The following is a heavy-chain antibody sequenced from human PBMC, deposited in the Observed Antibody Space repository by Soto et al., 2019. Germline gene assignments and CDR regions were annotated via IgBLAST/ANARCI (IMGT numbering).Heavy chain of an antibody. CDR3: ARGLVVTAKGWFDL. CDR1: GFTFSSYS. D-gene: IGHD2-21*02. CDR2: VSYDGNRK. V-gene: IGHV3-30-3*01. J-gene: IGHJ5*02. Sequence: QVQLVQSGGGVVQPGRSLRLPREASGFTFSSYSMNWVRQTPGTGLEWVAVVSYDGNRKYYADSVKGRFTISRDNAKNTLYLQMDNLRIEDTAVYYCARGLVVTAKGWFDLWGQGTLVTVSP.